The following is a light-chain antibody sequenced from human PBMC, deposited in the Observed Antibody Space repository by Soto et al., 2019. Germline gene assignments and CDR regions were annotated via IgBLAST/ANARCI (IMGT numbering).Light chain of an antibody. Sequence: QSVLTQPASVSGSLGQSITIPCTGTRRDVGSRDSVSWYQQHPGKAPKLMIYEVSYRPSGVSNRFSASKSGNTASLTISGLQAEDEADYYCSSYTSSSTLVFGGGTKLTVL. J-gene: IGLJ2*01. CDR3: SSYTSSSTLV. V-gene: IGLV2-14*01. CDR2: EVS. CDR1: RRDVGSRDS.